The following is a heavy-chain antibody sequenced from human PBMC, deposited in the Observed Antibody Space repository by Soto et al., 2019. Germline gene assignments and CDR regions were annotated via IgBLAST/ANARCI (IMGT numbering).Heavy chain of an antibody. D-gene: IGHD3-16*02. V-gene: IGHV3-21*01. CDR2: ISSSSSYI. CDR1: GFTFSSYW. J-gene: IGHJ4*02. CDR3: ARGLDDYIWGSYRSPTDY. Sequence: PGGSLRLSCAASGFTFSSYWMHWVRQAPGKGLEWVSSISSSSSYIYYADSVKGRFTISRDNAKNSLYLQMNSLRAEDTAVYYCARGLDDYIWGSYRSPTDYWGQGTLVTVSS.